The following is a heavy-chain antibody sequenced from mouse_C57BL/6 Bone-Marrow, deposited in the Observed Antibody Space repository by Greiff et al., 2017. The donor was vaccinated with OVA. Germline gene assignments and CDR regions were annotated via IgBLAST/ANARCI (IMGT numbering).Heavy chain of an antibody. J-gene: IGHJ2*01. D-gene: IGHD2-5*01. V-gene: IGHV1-81*01. CDR2: IYPRSGNT. Sequence: QVQLQQSGAELARPGASVKLSCKASGYTFTSYGISWVKQRTGQGLEWIGEIYPRSGNTYYNEKFKGKATLTADKSSSTAYMELRSLTSEDSAVYFCARHYSNYEHYFDYWGQGTTLTVSS. CDR1: GYTFTSYG. CDR3: ARHYSNYEHYFDY.